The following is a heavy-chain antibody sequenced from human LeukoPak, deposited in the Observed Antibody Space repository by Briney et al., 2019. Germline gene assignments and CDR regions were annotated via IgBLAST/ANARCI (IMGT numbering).Heavy chain of an antibody. CDR3: ASYREAYDLYPHGLDV. V-gene: IGHV4-61*02. D-gene: IGHD5-24*01. CDR1: GASVSTTAYF. Sequence: SETLSLTCSVSGASVSTTAYFWNWIRQPAGEGLEWIGRIYASGNTHYNPSLKSRVTMSLDTSKNQFSLTMNSVTAADSAVYFCASYREAYDLYPHGLDVWGRGTVVTVSS. CDR2: IYASGNT. J-gene: IGHJ3*01.